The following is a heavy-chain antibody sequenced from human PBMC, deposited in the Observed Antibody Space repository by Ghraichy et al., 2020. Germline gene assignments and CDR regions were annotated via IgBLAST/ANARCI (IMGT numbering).Heavy chain of an antibody. CDR1: GFTVSSNY. CDR3: ARGAMTTGTIFDY. D-gene: IGHD4-17*01. J-gene: IGHJ4*02. Sequence: GGSLRLSCAASGFTVSSNYMSWVRQAPGKGLEWVSVIYSGGSTYYADSVKGRFTISRDNSKNTLYLQMNNLRAEDTAVYYCARGAMTTGTIFDYLGQGTLVTVSS. V-gene: IGHV3-66*01. CDR2: IYSGGST.